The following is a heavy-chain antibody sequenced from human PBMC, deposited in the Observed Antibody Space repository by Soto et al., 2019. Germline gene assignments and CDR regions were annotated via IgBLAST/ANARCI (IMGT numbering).Heavy chain of an antibody. D-gene: IGHD6-19*01. Sequence: PSETLSLTCTVSGDSVSNDRYSWSWIRQSPGKELEWIGYIDYSGSTNYNPSLRSRVTMSVETSNNQFSLKVNSVTAVDTAIYYCARDSPVPVAGQRKPTSLWKFEAPKNYHYNGVDVWGQGTTVTVSS. CDR3: ARDSPVPVAGQRKPTSLWKFEAPKNYHYNGVDV. CDR1: GDSVSNDRYS. V-gene: IGHV4-61*01. CDR2: IDYSGST. J-gene: IGHJ6*02.